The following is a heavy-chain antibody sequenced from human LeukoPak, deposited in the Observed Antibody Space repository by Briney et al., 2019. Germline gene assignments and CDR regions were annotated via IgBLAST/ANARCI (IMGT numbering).Heavy chain of an antibody. CDR2: IIPIFGTA. D-gene: IGHD6-13*01. J-gene: IGHJ2*01. CDR3: ARDKLTGHDSSSWVPPPTDWYFDL. CDR1: GGTFSSYA. Sequence: SVKVSCKASGGTFSSYAISWVRQAPGQGLEWMGGIIPIFGTANYAQKFQGRVTITADKSTSTAYMELSSLRSEDTAVYYCARDKLTGHDSSSWVPPPTDWYFDLWGRGTLVTVSS. V-gene: IGHV1-69*06.